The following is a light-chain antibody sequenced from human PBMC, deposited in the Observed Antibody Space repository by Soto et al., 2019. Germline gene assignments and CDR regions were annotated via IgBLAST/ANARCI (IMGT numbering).Light chain of an antibody. CDR3: SSFSSITREV. CDR1: SSDVGGYNY. J-gene: IGLJ2*01. CDR2: EVS. V-gene: IGLV2-14*01. Sequence: QSALTQPASVSGSPGQSITISCTGTSSDVGGYNYVSWYQQHPGKAPKLMIYEVSNRPSGGSNRFSGSKSGNTASLTISGLQTEDEADYYCSSFSSITREVFGGGTKVTVL.